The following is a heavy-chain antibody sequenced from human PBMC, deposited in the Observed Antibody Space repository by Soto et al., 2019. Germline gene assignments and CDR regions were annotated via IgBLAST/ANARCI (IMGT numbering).Heavy chain of an antibody. Sequence: GGSLRLSCAASGFIFSNYGMHWVRQAPGKGPEWVAVVLYDGSKTYYADSVKGRFTISRDNSKNTVYLQMDNLKSEDTAMYYCAKDCSNHNGEFHYWGQGALVTVSS. CDR3: AKDCSNHNGEFHY. V-gene: IGHV3-30*18. D-gene: IGHD3-10*01. CDR2: VLYDGSKT. J-gene: IGHJ4*02. CDR1: GFIFSNYG.